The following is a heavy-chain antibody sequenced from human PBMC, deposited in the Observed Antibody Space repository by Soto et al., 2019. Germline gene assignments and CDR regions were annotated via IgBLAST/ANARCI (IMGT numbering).Heavy chain of an antibody. Sequence: QVQLVQSGAEVKKPGSSVKVSCKASGGTFSSYDISWLRQAPGQGLEWRGGIIPIFGTANYAQKLQVRVTITADESTSTAYMELSSLRSEDTAVYYGARGSGYQRSDFDYGGQGTLVTVSS. J-gene: IGHJ4*02. V-gene: IGHV1-69*01. CDR1: GGTFSSYD. CDR3: ARGSGYQRSDFDY. D-gene: IGHD3-3*01. CDR2: IIPIFGTA.